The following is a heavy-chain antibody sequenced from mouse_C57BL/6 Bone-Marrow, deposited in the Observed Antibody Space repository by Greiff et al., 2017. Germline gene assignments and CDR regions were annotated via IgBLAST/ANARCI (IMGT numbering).Heavy chain of an antibody. CDR3: TRSLIYYGTNY. J-gene: IGHJ2*01. V-gene: IGHV14-2*01. D-gene: IGHD1-1*01. CDR2: IDPEDGET. CDR1: GFNIKDYY. Sequence: VQLQQSGAELVKPGASVKLSCTASGFNIKDYYIHWVKQRTEQGLEWIGRIDPEDGETKYAPKVQDKATITAETSSNTAYLQLSSLTSEDTAVYYCTRSLIYYGTNYWGQGTTLTVSS.